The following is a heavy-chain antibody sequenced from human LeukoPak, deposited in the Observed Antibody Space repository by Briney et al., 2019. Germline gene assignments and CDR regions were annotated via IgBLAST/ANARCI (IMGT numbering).Heavy chain of an antibody. D-gene: IGHD5-12*01. CDR3: ARGSRGDPRVDWFDP. CDR2: INPNSGGT. V-gene: IGHV1-2*06. J-gene: IGHJ5*02. Sequence: ASVKVSCKASGYTFTGYYMHWVPQAPGQGLEWMGRINPNSGGTNYAQKFQGRVTMTRDTSISTAYMELSRLRSDDTAVYYCARGSRGDPRVDWFDPWGQGTLVTVSS. CDR1: GYTFTGYY.